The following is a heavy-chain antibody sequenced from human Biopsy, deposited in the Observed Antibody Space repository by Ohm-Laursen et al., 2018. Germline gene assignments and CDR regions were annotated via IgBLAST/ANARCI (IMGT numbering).Heavy chain of an antibody. Sequence: ASVKVSCKASGYTFTSYDIKWVRQATGQGLEYLGWMNPNSGNTGYAQKFQGRVTMTRNTSVSTAYMDLSSLRSDDTAVYYCATITRGATRFPFDYWGQGTLVTVSS. CDR2: MNPNSGNT. J-gene: IGHJ4*02. CDR3: ATITRGATRFPFDY. CDR1: GYTFTSYD. D-gene: IGHD1-26*01. V-gene: IGHV1-8*01.